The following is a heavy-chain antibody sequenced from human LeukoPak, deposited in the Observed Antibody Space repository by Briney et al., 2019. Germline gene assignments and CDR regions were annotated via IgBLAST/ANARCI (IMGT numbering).Heavy chain of an antibody. D-gene: IGHD2-15*01. CDR3: ARDSEVVVGGSSWFDP. V-gene: IGHV3-23*01. CDR1: GFTFSSYA. Sequence: GGSLRLSCAASGFTFSSYAMSWVRQAPGKGLEWVSAISGSGGSTYYADSVKGRFTISRDNSKNTLYLQMNSLRAEDTAVYYCARDSEVVVGGSSWFDPWGQGTLVTVSS. CDR2: ISGSGGST. J-gene: IGHJ5*02.